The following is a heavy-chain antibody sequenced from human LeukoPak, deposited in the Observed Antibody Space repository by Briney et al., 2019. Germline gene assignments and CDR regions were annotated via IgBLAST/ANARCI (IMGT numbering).Heavy chain of an antibody. CDR1: GFTVSSNY. CDR3: ARVSPYYDSSGYLVPDAFDV. Sequence: GGSLRLSCAASGFTVSSNYMSWVRQAPGKGLEWVSVISSGITTYYADSVKGRFTISRDNSKNTVYLQMNSLRAEDTAVYYCARVSPYYDSSGYLVPDAFDVWGQGTMVTVSS. D-gene: IGHD3-22*01. CDR2: ISSGITT. J-gene: IGHJ3*01. V-gene: IGHV3-53*01.